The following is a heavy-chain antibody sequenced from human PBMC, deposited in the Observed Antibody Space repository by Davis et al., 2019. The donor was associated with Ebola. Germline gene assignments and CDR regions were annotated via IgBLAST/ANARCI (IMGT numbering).Heavy chain of an antibody. D-gene: IGHD3-22*01. CDR3: AKDRYYDNSPLYFESET. Sequence: SVKVSCKASGGTFSSYAISWVRQAPGQGLEWVGGIIPIFDTASYAHNFQDRVTITADESRITAYLELSSLRSEDTAVYYYAKDRYYDNSPLYFESETWGQGTLVTVSS. V-gene: IGHV1-69*13. CDR1: GGTFSSYA. J-gene: IGHJ4*02. CDR2: IIPIFDTA.